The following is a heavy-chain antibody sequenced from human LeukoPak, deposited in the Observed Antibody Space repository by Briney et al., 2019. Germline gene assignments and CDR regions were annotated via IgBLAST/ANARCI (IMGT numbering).Heavy chain of an antibody. CDR1: GYTFTGYY. CDR2: INPNSGGT. D-gene: IGHD3-10*01. Sequence: GASVTVSCKASGYTFTGYYMHWVRQAPGQGLEWMGWINPNSGGTNYAQKFQGRVTMTRDTSISTAYMELSRLRSDDTAVYYCARLRSYGSGSYYFDYWGQGTLVTVSS. V-gene: IGHV1-2*02. J-gene: IGHJ4*02. CDR3: ARLRSYGSGSYYFDY.